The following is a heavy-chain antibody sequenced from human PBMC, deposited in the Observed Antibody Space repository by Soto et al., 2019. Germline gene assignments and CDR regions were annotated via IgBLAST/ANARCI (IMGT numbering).Heavy chain of an antibody. J-gene: IGHJ4*02. V-gene: IGHV3-23*01. CDR1: GFTFSSYD. D-gene: IGHD6-13*01. Sequence: EVQLLESGGGLVQPGGSLRLSCTASGFTFSSYDMSWVRQAPGKGLEWVSAISGSGGSTYYADSVKGRFTISRDNSKNTLYLQMKSLRAEDTAVYYCAKEKGYSSSWFEFDYWGQGTLVTVSS. CDR3: AKEKGYSSSWFEFDY. CDR2: ISGSGGST.